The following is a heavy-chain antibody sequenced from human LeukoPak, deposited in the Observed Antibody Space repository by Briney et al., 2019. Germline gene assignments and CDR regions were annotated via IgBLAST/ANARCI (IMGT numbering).Heavy chain of an antibody. J-gene: IGHJ2*01. CDR3: AKDGGTSYWYFDL. Sequence: GRSLRLSCAASGFTFSSYGMHRVRQAPGKGLEWVAVIFYDGRNKYYADSVKGRFTISRDNSKNTLYLQMNSLRAEDTAVYYCAKDGGTSYWYFDLWGRGTLVTVSS. CDR1: GFTFSSYG. CDR2: IFYDGRNK. D-gene: IGHD2-15*01. V-gene: IGHV3-30*18.